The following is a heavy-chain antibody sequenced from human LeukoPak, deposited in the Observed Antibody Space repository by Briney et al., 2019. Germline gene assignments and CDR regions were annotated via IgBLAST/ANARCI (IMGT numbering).Heavy chain of an antibody. V-gene: IGHV1-18*01. CDR2: ISAYNGNK. CDR3: ARDKGAYSYGPYKAYCGGDCYSDYFDY. Sequence: VASVKVSCTASGYTFTSYGISWVRQAPGQGLEWMGWISAYNGNKNYAQTLQGRVTMTTDTSTSTPYMELRSLRSDDTAVYYCARDKGAYSYGPYKAYCGGDCYSDYFDYWGQGTLVTVSS. D-gene: IGHD2-21*02. CDR1: GYTFTSYG. J-gene: IGHJ4*02.